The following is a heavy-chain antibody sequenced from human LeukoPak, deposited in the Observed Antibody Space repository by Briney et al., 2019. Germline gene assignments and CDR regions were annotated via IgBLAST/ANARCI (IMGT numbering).Heavy chain of an antibody. CDR2: INSVGSST. Sequence: GSLRLSCAASGFTFSSFWMHWVRQAPGKGLMWVSRINSVGSSTSYADSVKGRFTISRDNAKNTLYLQMNSLRAEDTAVYYCARERTSGWDAFDFWGQGTLVTVSS. J-gene: IGHJ4*02. V-gene: IGHV3-74*01. D-gene: IGHD6-19*01. CDR3: ARERTSGWDAFDF. CDR1: GFTFSSFW.